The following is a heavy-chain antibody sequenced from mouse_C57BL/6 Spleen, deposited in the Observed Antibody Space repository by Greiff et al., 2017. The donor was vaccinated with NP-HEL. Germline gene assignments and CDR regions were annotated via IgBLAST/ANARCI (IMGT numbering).Heavy chain of an antibody. CDR3: TREGVLRNYAMEY. J-gene: IGHJ4*01. D-gene: IGHD1-1*01. Sequence: EVMLVESGEGLVKPGGSLKLSCAASGFTFSSYAMSWVRQTPEKRLEWVAYISSGGDYIYYADTVKGRFTISRDNAKNTLYLQMSSLKSEDTAMYYGTREGVLRNYAMEYWGQGTSVTVSS. CDR1: GFTFSSYA. CDR2: ISSGGDYI. V-gene: IGHV5-9-1*02.